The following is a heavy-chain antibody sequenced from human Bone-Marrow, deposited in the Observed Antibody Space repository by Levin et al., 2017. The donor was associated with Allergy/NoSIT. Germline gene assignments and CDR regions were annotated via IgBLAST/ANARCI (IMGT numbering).Heavy chain of an antibody. V-gene: IGHV2-5*02. CDR3: AHKNSRYDFGY. J-gene: IGHJ4*02. CDR1: GFSLSTSGVG. CDR2: IYWDDDK. Sequence: SGPTLVKPPQTLTLTCNFSGFSLSTSGVGVGWIRQPPGRALEWLAVIYWDDDKRYSPSLKSRLTITKDTSKNQVVLTVTNMDPVDTATYYCAHKNSRYDFGYWGQGTLVTVSS. D-gene: IGHD3-9*01.